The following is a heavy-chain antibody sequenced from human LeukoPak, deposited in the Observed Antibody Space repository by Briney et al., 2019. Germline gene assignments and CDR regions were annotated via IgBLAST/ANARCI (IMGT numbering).Heavy chain of an antibody. D-gene: IGHD6-6*01. V-gene: IGHV4-59*01. J-gene: IGHJ4*02. CDR2: IYYSGST. CDR1: GFTFSDAW. Sequence: KPGGSLRLSCAASGFTFSDAWMSWIRQPPGKGLEWIGYIYYSGSTNYNPSLKSRVTISVDTSKNQFSLKLSSVTAADTAAYYCARGVTAARRPFDYWGQGTLVTVSS. CDR3: ARGVTAARRPFDY.